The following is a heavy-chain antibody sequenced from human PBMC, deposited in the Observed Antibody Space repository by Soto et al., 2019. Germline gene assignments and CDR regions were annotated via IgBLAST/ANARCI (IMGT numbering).Heavy chain of an antibody. CDR1: GGSISSSSYY. Sequence: SETLSLTCTVSGGSISSSSYYWGWIRQPPGKGLEWIGSIYYSGSTYYNPSLKSRVTISVDTSKNQFSLKLSSVTAADTAVYYCARHSSGWGRGYYYYYMDVWGKGTTVTVSS. D-gene: IGHD6-19*01. J-gene: IGHJ6*03. CDR2: IYYSGST. V-gene: IGHV4-39*01. CDR3: ARHSSGWGRGYYYYYMDV.